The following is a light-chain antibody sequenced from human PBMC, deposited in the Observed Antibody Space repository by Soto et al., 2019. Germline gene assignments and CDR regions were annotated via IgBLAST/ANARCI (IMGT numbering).Light chain of an antibody. V-gene: IGKV3-20*01. Sequence: EIVLTQSPGTLSMSPGERATLSCRASQSVSSSYLAWYQQKPGQAPRLLIDGASSRATGITDRFSGSGSGTDFTLTISRLETEDFAVYYCQQYGSSSWTFGQGTKVEIK. CDR1: QSVSSSY. J-gene: IGKJ1*01. CDR3: QQYGSSSWT. CDR2: GAS.